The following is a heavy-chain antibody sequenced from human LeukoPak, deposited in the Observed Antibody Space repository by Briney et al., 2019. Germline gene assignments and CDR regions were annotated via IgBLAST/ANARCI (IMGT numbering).Heavy chain of an antibody. Sequence: SETLSLTCTVSGGSISSYYWSWIRQPAGKGLEWIGRIYTSGSTNYNPSLKSRVTMSVDTSKNQFSLKLSSVTAADTAVYYCARVGAIFGVVINNWFDPWGQGTLVTVSS. CDR2: IYTSGST. CDR1: GGSISSYY. CDR3: ARVGAIFGVVINNWFDP. J-gene: IGHJ5*02. V-gene: IGHV4-4*07. D-gene: IGHD3-3*01.